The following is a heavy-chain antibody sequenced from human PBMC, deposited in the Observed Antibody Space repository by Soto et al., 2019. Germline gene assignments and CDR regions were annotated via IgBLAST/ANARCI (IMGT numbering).Heavy chain of an antibody. D-gene: IGHD3-22*01. J-gene: IGHJ4*02. CDR2: INAGNGNP. V-gene: IGHV1-3*01. CDR1: GYTFTSYA. CDR3: ARGSYYYESSGYYHNY. Sequence: GASVKVSCKASGYTFTSYAMHWVRQAPGQRLEWMGWINAGNGNPKYSQKFQDRVTISRDTSATTAYMEMSSLRSEDTAVYYCARGSYYYESSGYYHNYWGQGTLVTVSS.